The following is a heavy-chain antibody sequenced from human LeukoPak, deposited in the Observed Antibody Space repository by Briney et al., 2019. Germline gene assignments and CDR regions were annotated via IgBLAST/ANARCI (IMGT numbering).Heavy chain of an antibody. Sequence: PSETLSLTCTVSGGSISSYYWSWIRQPPGKGLEWIGYIYYSGSTNYNPSLKSRVTISVDTSKNQFPLKLSSVTAADTAVYYCVRVHGYFYYFDYWGQGTLVTVSS. V-gene: IGHV4-59*01. CDR2: IYYSGST. D-gene: IGHD5-24*01. CDR1: GGSISSYY. CDR3: VRVHGYFYYFDY. J-gene: IGHJ4*02.